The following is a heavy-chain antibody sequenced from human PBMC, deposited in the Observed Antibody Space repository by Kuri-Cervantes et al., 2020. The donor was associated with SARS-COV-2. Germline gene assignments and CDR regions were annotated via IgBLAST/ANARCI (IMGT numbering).Heavy chain of an antibody. J-gene: IGHJ4*02. D-gene: IGHD1-26*01. CDR1: GFTFSSYA. CDR3: ARDLSLIRFDY. CDR2: ISGSGGGT. V-gene: IGHV3-23*01. Sequence: GGSLRLSCAASGFTFSSYAMSWVRQAPGKGLEWVSAISGSGGGTYYADSVKGRFTISRDNSKNTLYLQMNSLRAEDTAVYYCARDLSLIRFDYWGQGTLVTVSS.